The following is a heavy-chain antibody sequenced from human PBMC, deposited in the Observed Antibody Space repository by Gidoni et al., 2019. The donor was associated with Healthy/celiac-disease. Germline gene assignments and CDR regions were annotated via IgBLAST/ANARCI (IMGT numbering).Heavy chain of an antibody. D-gene: IGHD3-16*01. CDR2: IRSKAYGGTT. Sequence: EVQLVESGGGLVQPGRSLRLSCTASGFTFGDYAMSWVRQAPGKGLEWVGLIRSKAYGGTTEYAASVKGRFTISRDDSKSIAYLQMNSLKTEDTAVYYCTRELRGYFDYWGQGTLVTVSS. V-gene: IGHV3-49*04. CDR1: GFTFGDYA. J-gene: IGHJ4*02. CDR3: TRELRGYFDY.